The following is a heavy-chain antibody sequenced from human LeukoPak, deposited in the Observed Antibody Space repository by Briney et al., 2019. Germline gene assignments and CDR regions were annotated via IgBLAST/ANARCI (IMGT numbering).Heavy chain of an antibody. CDR3: ARDLPLYDIRGLNWFDP. CDR1: GGSISSGSHY. V-gene: IGHV4-61*02. CDR2: IYTSGST. Sequence: SQTLSLTCTVSGGSISSGSHYWTWIRQPAGKGLEWIGRIYTSGSTNYNPSLKSRVTVSVDTSKNQFSLKLSSVTAEDTAVYYCARDLPLYDIRGLNWFDPWGQGTLVTVSS. D-gene: IGHD3-9*01. J-gene: IGHJ5*02.